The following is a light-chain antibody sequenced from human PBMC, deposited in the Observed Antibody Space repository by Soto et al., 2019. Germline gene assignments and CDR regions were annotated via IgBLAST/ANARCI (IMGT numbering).Light chain of an antibody. Sequence: EIVLTQSPATLSVSPGDRATLSCRASQSMTRTYIAWYQKKPGQAPRLLIYAASIRAPGIPDKFSGTGSGTDYSLTIDRLEPEDSAVYYCHQYDNAPQTFGQGTKVDIK. V-gene: IGKV3-20*01. J-gene: IGKJ2*01. CDR3: HQYDNAPQT. CDR2: AAS. CDR1: QSMTRTY.